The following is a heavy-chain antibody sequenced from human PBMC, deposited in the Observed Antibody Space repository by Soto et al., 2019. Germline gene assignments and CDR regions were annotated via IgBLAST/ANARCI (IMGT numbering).Heavy chain of an antibody. V-gene: IGHV3-23*01. D-gene: IGHD3-16*01. CDR2: IVGSRSQI. J-gene: IGHJ4*02. Sequence: GGSLILSCAVSGCILSTFAMTWVRQAPGKGLECLSGIVGSRSQINYAASVKGRSTISKANSKNILSLQTDSLRVDDTAVYFCATDAVSKDGWGIMDQGGQGT. CDR3: ATDAVSKDGWGIMDQ. CDR1: GCILSTFA.